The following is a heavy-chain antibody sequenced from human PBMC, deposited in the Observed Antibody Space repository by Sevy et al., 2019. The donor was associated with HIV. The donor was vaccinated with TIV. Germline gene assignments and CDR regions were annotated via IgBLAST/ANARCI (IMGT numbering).Heavy chain of an antibody. CDR3: ARDRGHHYYGSGSYYIGDY. CDR2: IIPIFGTA. V-gene: IGHV1-69*13. CDR1: GGTFSSYA. Sequence: ASVKVSCKASGGTFSSYAISWVRQAPGQGLEWMGGIIPIFGTANYAQKFQGRVTITADESTSTAYMELSSLRSEDTAMYYCARDRGHHYYGSGSYYIGDYWGQGTLVTVSS. D-gene: IGHD3-10*01. J-gene: IGHJ4*02.